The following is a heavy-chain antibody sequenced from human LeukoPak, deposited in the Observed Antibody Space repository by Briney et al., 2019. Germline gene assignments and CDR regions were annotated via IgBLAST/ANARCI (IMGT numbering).Heavy chain of an antibody. Sequence: GGSLRLSCAASGFTFSSYAMHWVRQAPGKGLEYVSAISSNGGSTYYANSVKGRFTISRDNSKNTLYLQMGSLRAEDMAVYYXXXXXXNRRNYYYYYMDVWGKGTTVTISS. CDR1: GFTFSSYA. D-gene: IGHD1-14*01. CDR3: XXXXXNRRNYYYYYMDV. CDR2: ISSNGGST. J-gene: IGHJ6*03. V-gene: IGHV3-64*01.